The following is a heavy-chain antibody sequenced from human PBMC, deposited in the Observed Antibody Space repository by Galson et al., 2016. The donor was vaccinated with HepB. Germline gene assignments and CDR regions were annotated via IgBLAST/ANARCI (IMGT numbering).Heavy chain of an antibody. J-gene: IGHJ4*02. D-gene: IGHD4-17*01. CDR1: GFSLSTAGVA. Sequence: PALVKPTQTLTLTCTFSGFSLSTAGVAVGWIRQPPGKAPEWLALLYWDDDKRYSPSLQTRLTLAKDTSKNQVVLTMTNMDPVDTATYYCAHTTVTKGFDYWGQGTLVTVSS. CDR2: LYWDDDK. CDR3: AHTTVTKGFDY. V-gene: IGHV2-5*02.